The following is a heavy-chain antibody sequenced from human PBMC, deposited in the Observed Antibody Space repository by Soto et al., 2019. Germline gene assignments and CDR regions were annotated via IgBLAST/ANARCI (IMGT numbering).Heavy chain of an antibody. CDR1: GFTFSSYS. V-gene: IGHV3-21*01. D-gene: IGHD6-13*01. CDR2: ISSSSSYI. CDR3: ARVEQQLRMGAAY. Sequence: EVQLVESGGGLVKPGGSLRLSCAASGFTFSSYSMNWVRQAPGKGLEWVSSISSSSSYIYYADSVKGRFTISRDNAKNSLYLQMNSLRAEDTAVYYCARVEQQLRMGAAYWGQGTLVTVSS. J-gene: IGHJ4*02.